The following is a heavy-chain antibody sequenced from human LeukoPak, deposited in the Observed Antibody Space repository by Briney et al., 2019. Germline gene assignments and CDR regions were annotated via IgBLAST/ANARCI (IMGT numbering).Heavy chain of an antibody. J-gene: IGHJ3*02. CDR3: AKDPSSGFGDGDAFDI. Sequence: GGSLRLSCAASAFSFSSYAMSWVHQAPGKGLEWVSGISSGGGSTYFADSVRGRFIISRDNSKNTLHLQMDSLRVEDTAVYYCAKDPSSGFGDGDAFDIWGQGTTVTVSS. V-gene: IGHV3-23*01. CDR2: ISSGGGST. D-gene: IGHD3-10*01. CDR1: AFSFSSYA.